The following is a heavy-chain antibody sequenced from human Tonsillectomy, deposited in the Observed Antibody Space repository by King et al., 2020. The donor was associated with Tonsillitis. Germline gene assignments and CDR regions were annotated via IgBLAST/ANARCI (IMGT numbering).Heavy chain of an antibody. V-gene: IGHV1-2*04. Sequence: QLVQSGAEVKKPGASVKVSCKASGYTFTGYYMHWVRQAPGQGLEWMGWINPNSGGTNYAQKFQGWVTMTRDTSISPAYMELSRLSADDTAVYYCARERRGEDTAMVNPFAYWGQGPLVTVSS. CDR1: GYTFTGYY. CDR2: INPNSGGT. J-gene: IGHJ4*02. D-gene: IGHD5-18*01. CDR3: ARERRGEDTAMVNPFAY.